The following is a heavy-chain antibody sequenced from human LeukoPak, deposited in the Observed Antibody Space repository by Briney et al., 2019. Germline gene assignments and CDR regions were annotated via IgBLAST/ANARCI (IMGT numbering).Heavy chain of an antibody. D-gene: IGHD3-10*01. CDR1: GFTVSVNY. Sequence: GGSLRLSCAAFGFTVSVNYMSWVRQAPGKGLEWVAFIRYDGSYKYYGDSVKGRFTISRDDSKNTLYLQMSSLRAEDTAVYYCAKDRGYYYGSGSDFPPSDFWGQGTLVTVSS. J-gene: IGHJ4*02. V-gene: IGHV3-30*02. CDR3: AKDRGYYYGSGSDFPPSDF. CDR2: IRYDGSYK.